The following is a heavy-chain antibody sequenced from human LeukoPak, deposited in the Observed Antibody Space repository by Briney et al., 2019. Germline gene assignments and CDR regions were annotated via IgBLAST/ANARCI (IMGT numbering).Heavy chain of an antibody. D-gene: IGHD3-10*01. Sequence: SETLSLTCTVSGGSISSSNWWSWVRQPPGKGLEWIGEIYHSGSTNYNPSLKSRVTISVDKSKNQFSLKLSSVTAADTAVYYCARGKRHRSGSLDYWGQGTLVTVSS. CDR2: IYHSGST. V-gene: IGHV4-4*02. J-gene: IGHJ4*02. CDR3: ARGKRHRSGSLDY. CDR1: GGSISSSNW.